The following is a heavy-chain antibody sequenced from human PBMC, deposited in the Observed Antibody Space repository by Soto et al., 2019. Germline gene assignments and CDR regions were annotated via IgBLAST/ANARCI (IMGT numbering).Heavy chain of an antibody. CDR1: GYTFTSYG. D-gene: IGHD3-16*01. J-gene: IGHJ5*02. CDR2: MNAGSGDT. Sequence: ASVKDSCKASGYTFTSYGVSWVRQAPGQGLEWMGWMNAGSGDTGYAQKLQGRVTMTRDISIATAYMELSSLRSDDTAIYYCARMETFGSLNWFDPWGQGTLVTVSS. V-gene: IGHV1-8*02. CDR3: ARMETFGSLNWFDP.